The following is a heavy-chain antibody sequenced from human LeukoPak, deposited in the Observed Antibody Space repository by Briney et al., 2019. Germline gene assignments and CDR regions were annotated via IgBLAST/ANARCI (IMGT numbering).Heavy chain of an antibody. D-gene: IGHD3-16*01. V-gene: IGHV3-9*01. J-gene: IGHJ4*02. CDR3: AKDKAPSISGGFDY. CDR2: ISWNSGNI. CDR1: GFTFDDYA. Sequence: GRSLRLSCAASGFTFDDYAMHWVRQAPGKGLEWVSGISWNSGNIGYADSVKGRFTISRDNAKNSLYLQMNSLRAEDTALYYCAKDKAPSISGGFDYWGQGTLVTVSS.